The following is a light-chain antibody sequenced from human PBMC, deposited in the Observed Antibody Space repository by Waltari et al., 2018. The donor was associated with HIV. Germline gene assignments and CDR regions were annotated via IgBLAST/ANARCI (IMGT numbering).Light chain of an antibody. CDR3: QQYYSSLMYT. Sequence: DIVMTQSPDSLAVSLGERATINCKSSQSVLYSSNNKNYLAWYQQKPGQPPKLLIYWACVREPGFPYRIIGGGSGTDFTLTISSLQAEDVAVYYCQQYYSSLMYTFGQGTKLEIK. V-gene: IGKV4-1*01. CDR1: QSVLYSSNNKNY. J-gene: IGKJ2*01. CDR2: WAC.